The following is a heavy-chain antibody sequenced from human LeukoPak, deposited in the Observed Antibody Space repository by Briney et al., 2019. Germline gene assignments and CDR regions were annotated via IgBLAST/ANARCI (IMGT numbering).Heavy chain of an antibody. CDR3: ARSRKKLWNYYDSSGYSVGAFDI. Sequence: PSETLSLTCAVYGGSFSGYYWSWIRQPPGKGLEWIGEINHSGSTNYNPSLKSRVTISVDTSKNQFSLKLSSVAAADTAVYYCARSRKKLWNYYDSSGYSVGAFDIWGQGTMVTVPS. CDR1: GGSFSGYY. D-gene: IGHD3-22*01. J-gene: IGHJ3*02. V-gene: IGHV4-34*01. CDR2: INHSGST.